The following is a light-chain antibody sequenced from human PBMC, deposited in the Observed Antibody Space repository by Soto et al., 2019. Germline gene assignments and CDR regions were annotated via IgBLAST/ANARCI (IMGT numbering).Light chain of an antibody. CDR3: QSYDEDVV. Sequence: FMLTQPHSVSESPGKTVTISCTRSSGSIASNYVQWYQQRPGSAPTTVIYEDNQRPSGVPDRFSGSIDSSSNSASLTISGLKTEDEADYYCQSYDEDVVFGGGTKLTVL. CDR2: EDN. V-gene: IGLV6-57*03. CDR1: SGSIASNY. J-gene: IGLJ2*01.